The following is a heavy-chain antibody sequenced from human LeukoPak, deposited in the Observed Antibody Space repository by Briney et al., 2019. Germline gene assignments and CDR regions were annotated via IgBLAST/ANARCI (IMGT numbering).Heavy chain of an antibody. CDR1: GYTFTGYY. J-gene: IGHJ3*01. CDR2: INPNTGVT. V-gene: IGHV1-2*02. D-gene: IGHD3-22*01. Sequence: ASVKVSCKTSGYTFTGYYIHWVRQAPGQGLEWMGWINPNTGVTNYAQKFQGRVTMTRDTSISTAYMELSRLRSDDTAVYYCARTLIVVVRDAFDLWGQGTMVTVSS. CDR3: ARTLIVVVRDAFDL.